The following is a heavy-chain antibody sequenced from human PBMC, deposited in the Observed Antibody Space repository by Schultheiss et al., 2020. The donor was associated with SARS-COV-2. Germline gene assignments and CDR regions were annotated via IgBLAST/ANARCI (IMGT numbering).Heavy chain of an antibody. CDR3: ATTIPNYDYIWGSYRSFWFDP. CDR2: IYYSGST. CDR1: GGSFSGYY. V-gene: IGHV4-34*01. D-gene: IGHD3-16*02. Sequence: SQTLSLTCAVYGGSFSGYYWSWIRQPPGKGLEWIGSIYYSGSTYYNPSLKSRVTISVDTSKNQFSLKLSSVTAADTAVYYCATTIPNYDYIWGSYRSFWFDPWGQGTLVTVSS. J-gene: IGHJ5*02.